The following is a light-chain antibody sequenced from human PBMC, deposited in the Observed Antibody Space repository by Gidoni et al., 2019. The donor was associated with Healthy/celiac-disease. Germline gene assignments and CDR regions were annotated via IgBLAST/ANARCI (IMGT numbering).Light chain of an antibody. Sequence: DIQMTQSPSTLSASVGDRVTITCRASQSISSWLDWYQQKPGKDPKLLIYDASSLESGVPSRFSGSGSGTEFTLTISSLQPDDFATYYCQQYNSEGITFGPGTKVDIK. V-gene: IGKV1-5*01. CDR3: QQYNSEGIT. CDR1: QSISSW. CDR2: DAS. J-gene: IGKJ3*01.